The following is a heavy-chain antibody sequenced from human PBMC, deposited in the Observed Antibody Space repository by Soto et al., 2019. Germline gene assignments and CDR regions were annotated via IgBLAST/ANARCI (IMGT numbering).Heavy chain of an antibody. J-gene: IGHJ6*02. CDR2: IYYSGGT. V-gene: IGHV4-59*01. Sequence: QVQLQESGPGLVKPSETLSLTCTVSGGSINTYYWTWIRQPPGRGLEWIGYIYYSGGTNYHPSLKSRVTISVDTSKNQFSLKLSSVTAADTAVYYCARDPRGGGLDGMDVWGQGTTVTVSS. D-gene: IGHD6-25*01. CDR1: GGSINTYY. CDR3: ARDPRGGGLDGMDV.